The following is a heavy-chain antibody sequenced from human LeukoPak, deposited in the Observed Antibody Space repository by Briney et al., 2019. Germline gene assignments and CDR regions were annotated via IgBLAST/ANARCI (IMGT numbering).Heavy chain of an antibody. D-gene: IGHD1-26*01. CDR2: IYSGGST. CDR1: GFTVSSNY. CDR3: ARDGGSYDKDY. V-gene: IGHV3-53*01. J-gene: IGHJ4*02. Sequence: GGSLRLSCAASGFTVSSNYMSWVRQAPGRGLEWVSVIYSGGSTYYADSVKGRFTISRDNSKNTLYLQMNSLRAEDTAVYYCARDGGSYDKDYWGQGTLVTVSS.